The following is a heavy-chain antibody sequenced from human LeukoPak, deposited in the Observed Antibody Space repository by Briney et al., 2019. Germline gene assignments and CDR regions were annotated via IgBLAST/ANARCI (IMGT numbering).Heavy chain of an antibody. J-gene: IGHJ4*02. V-gene: IGHV6-1*01. CDR3: ARHVGGEWVDY. CDR2: TYYRSKWYY. CDR1: GDSVSSNSPT. Sequence: SQTLSLTCAISGDSVSSNSPTWTWIRQSPSRGLEWLGRTYYRSKWYYDYAVSVQGRITISPDTSKNQFSLHLNSVTPEDTAVYYCARHVGGEWVDYWGQGTLVTVSS. D-gene: IGHD4-17*01.